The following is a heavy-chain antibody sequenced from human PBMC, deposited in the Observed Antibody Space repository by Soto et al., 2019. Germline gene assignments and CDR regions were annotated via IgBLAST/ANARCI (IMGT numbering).Heavy chain of an antibody. Sequence: QLQLQESGPGLVKPSETLSLTCTVSGGSISSGRYYWGWIRQPPGKGLEWIGSIYYSGSTYSNPSLKSRVTISVDTYKNQFSLRLSSVTAADTAVYYCARHSDCSGGSCYSEYFAVGNWFDPWGQGTLVTVSS. D-gene: IGHD2-15*01. CDR2: IYYSGST. V-gene: IGHV4-39*01. CDR3: ARHSDCSGGSCYSEYFAVGNWFDP. CDR1: GGSISSGRYY. J-gene: IGHJ5*02.